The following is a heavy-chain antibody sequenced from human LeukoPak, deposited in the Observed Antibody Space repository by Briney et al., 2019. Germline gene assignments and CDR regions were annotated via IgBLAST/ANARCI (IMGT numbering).Heavy chain of an antibody. V-gene: IGHV3-9*01. J-gene: IGHJ4*02. Sequence: PGGSLRLSCAASGFTFDDYAMHWVRQAPGKALEWVSGISWNSGSIGYADSVKGRFTISRDSAKNSLYLQMNSLRAEDTALYYCARVAGSSGWLGGYYFDYWGQGTLVTVSS. D-gene: IGHD6-19*01. CDR2: ISWNSGSI. CDR1: GFTFDDYA. CDR3: ARVAGSSGWLGGYYFDY.